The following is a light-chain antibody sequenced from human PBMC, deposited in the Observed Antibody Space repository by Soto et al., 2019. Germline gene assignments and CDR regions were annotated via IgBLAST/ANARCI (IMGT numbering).Light chain of an antibody. CDR3: QQTYSSPRT. Sequence: DIQMTQSPSSLSASVADRVTITRRASQSITRSLNWYQQKPGTAPKLLIYAASSLQSGVPSRFSGSGFGTDFTLTISNLQPEDFAIYFCQQTYSSPRTFGQGTKVDIK. V-gene: IGKV1-39*01. CDR2: AAS. CDR1: QSITRS. J-gene: IGKJ1*01.